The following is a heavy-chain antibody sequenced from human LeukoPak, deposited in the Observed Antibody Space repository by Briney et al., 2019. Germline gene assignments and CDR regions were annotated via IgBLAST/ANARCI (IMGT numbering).Heavy chain of an antibody. V-gene: IGHV1-18*04. J-gene: IGHJ5*02. CDR2: ISVESGNK. Sequence: GSVRVSCKASGYTFTRFGISWVRQAPGEGLERMGRISVESGNKNYAQSLQARVTMTTATSTSTAYMELRSLRSDDTAVYYCARGPEGFDCLPRVDPWGQGTLVTVSS. CDR1: GYTFTRFG. D-gene: IGHD3-9*01. CDR3: ARGPEGFDCLPRVDP.